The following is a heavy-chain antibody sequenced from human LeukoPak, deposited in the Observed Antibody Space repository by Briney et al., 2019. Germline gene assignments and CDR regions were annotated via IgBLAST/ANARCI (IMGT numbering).Heavy chain of an antibody. CDR1: GGSISGSSYY. D-gene: IGHD3-10*01. Sequence: SETLSLTYTVSGGSISGSSYYWGWIRQPPGKGLEWIGSIYYSGSTYYNPSLKSRVTISVDTSKNQFSLKLNSVTATDTAVYYYARHYGPWGQGTLVTVSS. V-gene: IGHV4-39*01. J-gene: IGHJ4*02. CDR2: IYYSGST. CDR3: ARHYGP.